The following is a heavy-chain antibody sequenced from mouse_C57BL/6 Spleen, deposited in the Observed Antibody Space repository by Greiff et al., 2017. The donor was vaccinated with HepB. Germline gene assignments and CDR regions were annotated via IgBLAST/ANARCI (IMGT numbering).Heavy chain of an antibody. J-gene: IGHJ2*01. V-gene: IGHV1-59*01. Sequence: VQLQQPGAELVRPGTSVKLSCKASGYTFTSYWMHWVKQRPGQGLEWIGVIDPSDSYTNYNQKFKGKATLTVDTSSSTAYMQLSSLTSEDSAVYYCARVGGDGYYLYYFDYWGQGTTLTVSS. CDR1: GYTFTSYW. CDR2: IDPSDSYT. CDR3: ARVGGDGYYLYYFDY. D-gene: IGHD2-3*01.